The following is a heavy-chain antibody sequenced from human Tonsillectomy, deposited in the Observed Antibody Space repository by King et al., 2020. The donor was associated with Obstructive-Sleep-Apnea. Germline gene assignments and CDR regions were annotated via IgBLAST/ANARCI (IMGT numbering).Heavy chain of an antibody. CDR1: GGSISNYY. CDR2: MYYSGNT. V-gene: IGHV4-59*08. CDR3: ARHRGVEDYGGYGDYFDY. D-gene: IGHD5-12*01. J-gene: IGHJ4*02. Sequence: QLQESGPGLVKPSETLSLTCTVSGGSISNYYWSWIRQPPGKGLEWIGFMYYSGNTNFNPSLKGRVTISADTSKIHFSLRLCSVTAADTAVYYCARHRGVEDYGGYGDYFDYWGQGTLVTVSS.